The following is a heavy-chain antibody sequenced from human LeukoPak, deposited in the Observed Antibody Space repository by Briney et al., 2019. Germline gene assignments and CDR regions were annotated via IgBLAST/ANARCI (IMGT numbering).Heavy chain of an antibody. J-gene: IGHJ6*02. CDR3: ARDYGDYDYYYYGMDV. V-gene: IGHV4-39*02. CDR1: GGSISSSSYY. CDR2: IYYSGGT. Sequence: SETLSLTCTVSGGSISSSSYYWGWIRQPPGTGLEWIGSIYYSGGTYYNPSLKSRVTISVDMSKNQFSLKLSSVTAADTAVYYCARDYGDYDYYYYGMDVWGQGTTVTVSS. D-gene: IGHD4-17*01.